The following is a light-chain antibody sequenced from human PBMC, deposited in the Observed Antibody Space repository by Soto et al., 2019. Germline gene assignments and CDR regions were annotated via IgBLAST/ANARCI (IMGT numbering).Light chain of an antibody. V-gene: IGLV1-47*01. Sequence: QSVLTQPPSASGTPGQRVTLSCSGSSSNIESNYVYWYQQLPGTAPRLLIYRNNQRPSGVPDRFSGSKSGTSASLAISALRSEDEADYYWTVWDDSLRGRLFGGGTKLTVL. CDR2: RNN. CDR3: TVWDDSLRGRL. J-gene: IGLJ2*01. CDR1: SSNIESNY.